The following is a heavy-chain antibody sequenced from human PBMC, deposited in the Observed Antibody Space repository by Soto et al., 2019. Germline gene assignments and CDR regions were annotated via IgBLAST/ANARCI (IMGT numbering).Heavy chain of an antibody. V-gene: IGHV3-64D*06. D-gene: IGHD2-15*01. CDR2: ISGSGGNI. CDR1: VFTVSHHY. CDR3: VKVSGYCTGGSCFSYFDY. J-gene: IGHJ4*02. Sequence: GSLRLSGSGPVFTVSHHYLYWVRQPPGKGLQCVSSISGSGGNIYYAESVKGRFTISRDNSKNTLYLQMTSLSSEDSAVYYCVKVSGYCTGGSCFSYFDYWGQGTPVTV.